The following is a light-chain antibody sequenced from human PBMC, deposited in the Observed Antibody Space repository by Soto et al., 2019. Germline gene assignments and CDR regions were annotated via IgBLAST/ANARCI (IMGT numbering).Light chain of an antibody. CDR1: SIDVGGHNS. CDR2: DVS. CDR3: SSITSRVNYV. Sequence: QSVLTQPASVSGSPGQSITISCTGTSIDVGGHNSVSWYRQDPGKAPKLMIYDVSNLPSGVSDRFSGSKSGNTASLTISGLQIEDEANYYCSSITSRVNYVFGTGTKVTVL. V-gene: IGLV2-14*01. J-gene: IGLJ1*01.